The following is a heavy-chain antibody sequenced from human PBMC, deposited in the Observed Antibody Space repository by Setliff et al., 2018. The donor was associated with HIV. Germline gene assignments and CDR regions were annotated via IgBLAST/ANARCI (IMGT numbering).Heavy chain of an antibody. CDR3: AISSGVSSILTDHYFHH. D-gene: IGHD3-9*01. J-gene: IGHJ4*02. CDR2: ISGSDDKT. V-gene: IGHV3-23*01. Sequence: GESLKISCAASGFTVSPHAMTWVRQAPGKGLVWVSTISGSDDKTYYADSVRGRFTVSRDRSKNEVYLQVTNLRVEDTAIYYCAISSGVSSILTDHYFHHWGQGTLVTVSS. CDR1: GFTVSPHA.